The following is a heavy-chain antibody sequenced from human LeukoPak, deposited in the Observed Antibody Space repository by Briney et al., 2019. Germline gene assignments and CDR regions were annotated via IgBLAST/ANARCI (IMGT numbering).Heavy chain of an antibody. D-gene: IGHD5-18*01. J-gene: IGHJ4*02. Sequence: PGGPLRLSCAASGFTFSTQWRTGVHPAPGEALEWEAKIETSGSETYYVDPVQGRFPISRANANNLLYLPMNSLRAEDPALYHCGRFGYEAAIGDWGQGTLVTVSS. V-gene: IGHV3-7*01. CDR2: IETSGSET. CDR3: GRFGYEAAIGD. CDR1: GFTFSTQW.